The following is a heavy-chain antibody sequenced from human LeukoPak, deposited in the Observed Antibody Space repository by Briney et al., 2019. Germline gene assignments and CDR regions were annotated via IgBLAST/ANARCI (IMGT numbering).Heavy chain of an antibody. Sequence: GESLQISCKGSGYGFTSYWIGWVRPVPGKGLEWMGIIYAGDSDIRYSPSFQGQVTISADKSISTAYLQWSSLKASDTAMYYCARRVSGGSCYDYWGQGTLVTVSS. CDR1: GYGFTSYW. CDR2: IYAGDSDI. V-gene: IGHV5-51*01. J-gene: IGHJ4*02. D-gene: IGHD2-15*01. CDR3: ARRVSGGSCYDY.